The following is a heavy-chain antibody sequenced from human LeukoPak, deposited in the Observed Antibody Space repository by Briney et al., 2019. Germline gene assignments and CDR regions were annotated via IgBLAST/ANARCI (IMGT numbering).Heavy chain of an antibody. V-gene: IGHV1-46*01. CDR2: INPSDGST. D-gene: IGHD3-22*01. CDR1: GYTFTTYY. Sequence: ASVKVSCKASGYTFTTYYMHWVRQAPGQGLEWMGIINPSDGSTSYAQKFQDRVTMTRDTSTSTVYMELSSLRSEDTAVYYCAREGLDTSDYYGSRLDCWGPGTLVTVSS. J-gene: IGHJ4*02. CDR3: AREGLDTSDYYGSRLDC.